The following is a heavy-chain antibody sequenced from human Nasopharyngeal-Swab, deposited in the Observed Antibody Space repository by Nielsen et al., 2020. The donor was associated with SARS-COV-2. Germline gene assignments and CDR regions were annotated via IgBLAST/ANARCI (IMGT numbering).Heavy chain of an antibody. CDR3: ARGLTARGYYYYMDV. CDR2: INPSGGST. J-gene: IGHJ6*03. V-gene: IGHV1-46*01. D-gene: IGHD3-9*01. Sequence: ASVKVSCKASGYTFTSYYMHWVRQAPGQGLEWMGIINPSGGSTSYAQKFQGRVTMTRDTSTSTVYMELSSLRSEDTAVYYCARGLTARGYYYYMDVWGKGTTVTVSS. CDR1: GYTFTSYY.